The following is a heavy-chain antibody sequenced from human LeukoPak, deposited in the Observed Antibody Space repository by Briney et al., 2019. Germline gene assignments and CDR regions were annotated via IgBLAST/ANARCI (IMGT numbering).Heavy chain of an antibody. CDR3: AKDIHYYDSSGYYIL. V-gene: IGHV3-23*01. J-gene: IGHJ4*02. D-gene: IGHD3-22*01. Sequence: GGSLRLSCAASGFTFSSYWMSWVRQAPGKGLEWVSAISGSGGSTYYADSVKGRFTISRDNSKNTLYLQMNSLRAEDTAVYYCAKDIHYYDSSGYYILWGQGTLVTVSS. CDR1: GFTFSSYW. CDR2: ISGSGGST.